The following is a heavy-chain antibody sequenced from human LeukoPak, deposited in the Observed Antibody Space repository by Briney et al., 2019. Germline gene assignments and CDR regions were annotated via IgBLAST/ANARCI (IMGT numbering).Heavy chain of an antibody. D-gene: IGHD6-13*01. CDR2: ISSSSSYI. V-gene: IGHV3-21*04. Sequence: PGGSLRLSCAGSRFTFSSYAMSWVRQAPGKGLEWVSSISSSSSYIYYADSVKGRFTISRDNAKNSLYLQMNSLGAEDTAVYYCARPYSSSWYFDYWGQGTLVTVSS. J-gene: IGHJ4*02. CDR1: RFTFSSYA. CDR3: ARPYSSSWYFDY.